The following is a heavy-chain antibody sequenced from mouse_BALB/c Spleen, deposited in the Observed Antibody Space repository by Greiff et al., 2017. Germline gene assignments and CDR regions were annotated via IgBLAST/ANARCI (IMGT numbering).Heavy chain of an antibody. Sequence: VQLKQSGAELVKPGASVKLSCTASGFNIKDTYMHWVKQRPEQGLEWIGRIDPANGNTKYDPKFQGKATITADTSSNTAYLQLSSLTSEDTAVYYCARYVGYYDYYAMDYWGQGTSVTVSS. V-gene: IGHV14-3*02. CDR1: GFNIKDTY. D-gene: IGHD2-3*01. J-gene: IGHJ4*01. CDR2: IDPANGNT. CDR3: ARYVGYYDYYAMDY.